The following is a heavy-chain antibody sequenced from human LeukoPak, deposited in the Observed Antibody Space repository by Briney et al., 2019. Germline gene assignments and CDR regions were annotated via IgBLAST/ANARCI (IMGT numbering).Heavy chain of an antibody. J-gene: IGHJ4*02. CDR1: GYTLTELS. CDR3: ATAYDSSGYIDY. D-gene: IGHD3-22*01. Sequence: ASVKVSCKVSGYTLTELSMHWVRQAPGKGLERMGGFDPEDGETIYAQKFQGRVTMTEDTSTDTAYMELSSLRSEDTAVYYCATAYDSSGYIDYWGQGTLVTVSS. CDR2: FDPEDGET. V-gene: IGHV1-24*01.